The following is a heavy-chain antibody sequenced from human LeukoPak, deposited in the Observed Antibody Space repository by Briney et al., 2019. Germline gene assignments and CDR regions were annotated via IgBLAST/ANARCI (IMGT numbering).Heavy chain of an antibody. CDR1: GGSISSYY. Sequence: SETLSLTCTVSGGSISSYYWNWIRQPPEKGLEWIGYIYNSGSTNYNPSLKSRVTISIDTSKNQFSLKLSSVTAADTAVYYCARVVRAAAGTINYFDYWGQGTLVTVSS. CDR3: ARVVRAAAGTINYFDY. D-gene: IGHD6-13*01. CDR2: IYNSGST. V-gene: IGHV4-59*08. J-gene: IGHJ4*02.